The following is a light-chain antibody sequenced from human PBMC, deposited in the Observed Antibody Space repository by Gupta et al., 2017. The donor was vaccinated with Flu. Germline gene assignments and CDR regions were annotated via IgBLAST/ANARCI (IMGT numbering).Light chain of an antibody. CDR3: QQNYNSPRT. Sequence: DIQMTQSPSPLSASVGDRVTITCRASQSISTYLHWFQQKPGKAPKLLIYNSHNLQSGVPSRFSGSGSGTDFTLTISSLQPEDSASYYCQQNYNSPRTFGPGTKVEI. J-gene: IGKJ1*01. CDR1: QSISTY. CDR2: NSH. V-gene: IGKV1-39*01.